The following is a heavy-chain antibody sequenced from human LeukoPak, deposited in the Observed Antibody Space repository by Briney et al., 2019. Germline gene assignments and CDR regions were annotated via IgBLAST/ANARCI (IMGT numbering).Heavy chain of an antibody. Sequence: SVKVSCKASGYTFTSYDINWVRQATGQGLEWMGWMNPNSGNTGYAQKFQGRVTMTRNTSISTAYMELSSLRSEDTAVYYCARAVRVRRFYYYMDVWGKGTTVTVSS. D-gene: IGHD3-10*01. CDR2: MNPNSGNT. V-gene: IGHV1-8*01. CDR3: ARAVRVRRFYYYMDV. CDR1: GYTFTSYD. J-gene: IGHJ6*03.